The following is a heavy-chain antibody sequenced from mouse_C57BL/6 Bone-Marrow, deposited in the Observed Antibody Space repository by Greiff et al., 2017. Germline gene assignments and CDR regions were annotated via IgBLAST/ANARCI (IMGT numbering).Heavy chain of an antibody. Sequence: VMLVESGPGLVQPSQSLSITCTVSGFSLTSYGVHWVRQSPGKGLEWLGVIWSGGSTDYNAAFISRLSISKDNSKSQVFFKMNSLQADDTAIYYCARKKENGYEGFAYWGQGTLVTISA. CDR2: IWSGGST. D-gene: IGHD2-2*01. J-gene: IGHJ3*01. CDR3: ARKKENGYEGFAY. V-gene: IGHV2-2*01. CDR1: GFSLTSYG.